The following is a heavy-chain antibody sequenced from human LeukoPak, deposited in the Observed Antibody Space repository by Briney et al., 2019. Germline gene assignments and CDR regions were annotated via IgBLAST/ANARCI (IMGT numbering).Heavy chain of an antibody. J-gene: IGHJ4*02. V-gene: IGHV3-7*01. CDR1: GFTVSSNY. Sequence: GGSLRLSCAASGFTVSSNYMSWVRQAPGKGLEWVANIKQDGSEKYYVDSVKGRFTISRDTAKNSLYLQMNSLRAEDTTVYYCARVRGVVIATCFDYWGQGTLVTVSS. D-gene: IGHD2-21*01. CDR3: ARVRGVVIATCFDY. CDR2: IKQDGSEK.